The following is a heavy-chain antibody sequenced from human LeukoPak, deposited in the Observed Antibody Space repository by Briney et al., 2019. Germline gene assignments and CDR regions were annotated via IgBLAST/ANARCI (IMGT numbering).Heavy chain of an antibody. D-gene: IGHD1-26*01. J-gene: IGHJ4*02. CDR2: VSRDGDNK. CDR1: GFTFSSYG. Sequence: GGSLRLSCAASGFTFSSYGMHWVRQAPDKGLEWVAAVSRDGDNKYYADSVKARFTISRDNSKNTLYLQMNSLRADDTAVYYCAKGQGSWGLEYWGQGTLVTVSS. CDR3: AKGQGSWGLEY. V-gene: IGHV3-30*18.